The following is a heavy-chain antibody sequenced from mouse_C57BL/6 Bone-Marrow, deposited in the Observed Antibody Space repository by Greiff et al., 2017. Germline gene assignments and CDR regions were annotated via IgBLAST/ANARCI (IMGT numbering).Heavy chain of an antibody. D-gene: IGHD3-2*02. Sequence: QVQLQQPGAELVKPGASVKVSCKASGYTFTSYWMHWVKQRPGQGLEWIGRIHPYDSDTNYNQKFKGKATLTVAKSSSTAYMQLSSLTAEDSAVEYCAIRGSGSIDYWGQGTSVTVSA. CDR3: AIRGSGSIDY. J-gene: IGHJ4*01. CDR2: IHPYDSDT. CDR1: GYTFTSYW. V-gene: IGHV1-74*01.